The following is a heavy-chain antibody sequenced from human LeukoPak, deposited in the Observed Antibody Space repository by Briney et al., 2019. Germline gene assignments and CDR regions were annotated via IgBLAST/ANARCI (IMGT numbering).Heavy chain of an antibody. V-gene: IGHV3-48*03. J-gene: IGHJ4*02. CDR2: ISADRNVI. D-gene: IGHD1-14*01. Sequence: GGSLRLSCAASGFTFNIYEMNWVRQAPGKELEWISYISADRNVIYYADSVKGRFIISRDNAKNSLYLQMNSLRAEDTAVYYCAGSRYPEPQDLDYWGQGTLVSVSS. CDR3: AGSRYPEPQDLDY. CDR1: GFTFNIYE.